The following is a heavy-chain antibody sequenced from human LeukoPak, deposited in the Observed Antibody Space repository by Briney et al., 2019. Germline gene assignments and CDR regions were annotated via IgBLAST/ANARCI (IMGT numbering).Heavy chain of an antibody. CDR2: IYYSGST. CDR3: ARDRHYCSSTSCYPSYYYYYMDV. D-gene: IGHD2-2*01. V-gene: IGHV4-59*12. Sequence: SETLSLTCSVSGGSISTYYWTWIRQPPGKGLEWIGYIYYSGSTNYNPSLKSRVTISLDTSKNQFSLKLSSVTAADTAVYYCARDRHYCSSTSCYPSYYYYYMDVWGKGTTVTVSS. CDR1: GGSISTYY. J-gene: IGHJ6*03.